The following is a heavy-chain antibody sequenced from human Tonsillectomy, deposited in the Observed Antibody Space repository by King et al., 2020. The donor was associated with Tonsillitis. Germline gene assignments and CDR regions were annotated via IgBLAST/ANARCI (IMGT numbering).Heavy chain of an antibody. V-gene: IGHV2-26*01. J-gene: IGHJ4*02. D-gene: IGHD5-12*01. CDR2: ILSNDEK. Sequence: TLKESGPVLVKPTETLTLTCTVSGFSLSNDRLLVSWVRQPPGKALEWLGHILSNDEKSYSKSLMSRLSISKDTSKSQVVLTMTNMDPVGTATYFCARIRVATTEFDYWGQGTLVSVSS. CDR3: ARIRVATTEFDY. CDR1: GFSLSNDRLL.